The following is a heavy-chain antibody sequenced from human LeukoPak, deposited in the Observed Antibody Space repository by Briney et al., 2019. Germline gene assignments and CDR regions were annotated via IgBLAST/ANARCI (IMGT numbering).Heavy chain of an antibody. D-gene: IGHD4-17*01. J-gene: IGHJ4*02. CDR2: IIPILGIA. CDR1: GGTFSSYA. Sequence: SVRVSCKASGGTFSSYAISWVRQAPGPGLEWMGRIIPILGIANYAQKFQGRVTITADKSTSTAYMELSSLRSEDTAVYYCARGVDYGDYEHDEYWGQGTLVTVSS. CDR3: ARGVDYGDYEHDEY. V-gene: IGHV1-69*04.